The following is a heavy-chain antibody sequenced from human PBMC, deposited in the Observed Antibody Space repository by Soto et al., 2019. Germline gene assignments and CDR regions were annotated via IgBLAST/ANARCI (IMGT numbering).Heavy chain of an antibody. CDR2: IYSGGST. V-gene: IGHV3-66*01. J-gene: IGHJ3*02. CDR1: GFTVSSNY. D-gene: IGHD3-9*01. CDR3: ARGVLRYFDWPDAFDI. Sequence: GGSLRLSCAASGFTVSSNYMSWVRQAPGKGLEWVSVIYSGGSTYYADSVKGRFTISRDNSKNTLYLQMNSLRAEDTAVYYCARGVLRYFDWPDAFDIWGQGTMVTVSS.